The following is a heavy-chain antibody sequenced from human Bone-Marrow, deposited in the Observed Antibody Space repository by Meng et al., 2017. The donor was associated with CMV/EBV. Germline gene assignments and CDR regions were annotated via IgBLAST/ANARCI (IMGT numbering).Heavy chain of an antibody. CDR1: GFTVSSNY. J-gene: IGHJ6*02. D-gene: IGHD6-13*01. Sequence: GGSLRLSCAASGFTVSSNYMSWVRQAPGKGLEWVSVIYSGGSTYYADSVKGRFTISRDNSKNTLYLQMNSLRAEDTAVYYCAREGWYSSSWYSDYYYYGMDVWGQGTTVTVS. V-gene: IGHV3-53*01. CDR3: AREGWYSSSWYSDYYYYGMDV. CDR2: IYSGGST.